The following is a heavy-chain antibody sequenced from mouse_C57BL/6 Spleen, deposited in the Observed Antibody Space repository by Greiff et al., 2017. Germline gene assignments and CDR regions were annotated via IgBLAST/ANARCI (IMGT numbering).Heavy chain of an antibody. Sequence: VQLQQSGPELVKPGASVKMSCKASGYTFTDYNMHWVKQSHGKSLEWIGYINPNNGGTGYNQKFKGKATLTVNKSSSTGYMELRSLTSEDSAVYYCARRPPITTVVATDAMDYWGQGTSVTVSS. D-gene: IGHD1-1*01. V-gene: IGHV1-22*01. CDR1: GYTFTDYN. CDR3: ARRPPITTVVATDAMDY. CDR2: INPNNGGT. J-gene: IGHJ4*01.